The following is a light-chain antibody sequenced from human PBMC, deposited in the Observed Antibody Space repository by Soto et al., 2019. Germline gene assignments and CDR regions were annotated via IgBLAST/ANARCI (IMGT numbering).Light chain of an antibody. Sequence: QSALTQPPSVSGSPGQSVTISCTGTSGDVGTYNRVSWYQQPQGTAPKLMIYEVTNRPSGVPDRFSGSKSGNTASLTISGLQAEDEADYYCSSYTSSTTVVVGEGTKLTVL. CDR3: SSYTSSTTVV. CDR2: EVT. J-gene: IGLJ2*01. CDR1: SGDVGTYNR. V-gene: IGLV2-18*02.